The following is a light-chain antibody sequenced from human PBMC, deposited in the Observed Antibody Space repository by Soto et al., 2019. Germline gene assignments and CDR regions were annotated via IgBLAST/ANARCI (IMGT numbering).Light chain of an antibody. CDR2: SNN. CDR1: SSNIGSKS. V-gene: IGLV1-44*01. J-gene: IGLJ2*01. Sequence: QSVLTQPPSVSGTPGQTVTISCSGSSSNIGSKSVQWYQQLPETAPKLLIYSNNQPPSGVPDRFSGSKSGTSASLAISGLQSEDEAHYYCGAWDDTLNVLVFGGGTKVTVL. CDR3: GAWDDTLNVLV.